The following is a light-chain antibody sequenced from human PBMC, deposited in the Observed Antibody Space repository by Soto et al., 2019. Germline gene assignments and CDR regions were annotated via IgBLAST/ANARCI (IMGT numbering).Light chain of an antibody. CDR2: DVS. J-gene: IGLJ2*01. V-gene: IGLV2-14*03. CDR1: TSDVGDYNH. Sequence: QSALTPPASVSGSPGQWITISCTGTTSDVGDYNHASWYQQHPGKAPKLILYDVSHRPSGVSNRFSGSKSGNTASLTISGLQAEDEADYYCNSYTTSSTLFGGGTQLTVL. CDR3: NSYTTSSTL.